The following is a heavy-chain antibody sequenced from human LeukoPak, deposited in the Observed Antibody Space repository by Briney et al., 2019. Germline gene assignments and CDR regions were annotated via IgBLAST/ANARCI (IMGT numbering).Heavy chain of an antibody. V-gene: IGHV4-39*07. J-gene: IGHJ2*01. CDR3: ARVLRVGWYFDL. CDR2: IYYSGST. CDR1: GGSIRGSSYY. Sequence: SETLSLTCSVSGGSIRGSSYYWGWIRQPPGKGLEWIGSIYYSGSTYYNSSLKSRVTISEDTSKNQFSLKLSSVTAADTAVYYCARVLRVGWYFDLWGRGTLVTVSS.